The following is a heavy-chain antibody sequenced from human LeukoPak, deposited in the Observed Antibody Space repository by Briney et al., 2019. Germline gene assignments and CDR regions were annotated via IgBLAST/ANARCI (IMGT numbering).Heavy chain of an antibody. Sequence: GRSLRLSCAASGFTFSSYGMHWVRRAPGKGLEWLAVISYDGSDKYYADSVKGRFTVSRVNSKNTLYLQINSLRAEDTAVYYCAKRTYSGNEFDYWGQGTLVTVSS. D-gene: IGHD5-12*01. CDR2: ISYDGSDK. J-gene: IGHJ4*02. CDR3: AKRTYSGNEFDY. V-gene: IGHV3-30*18. CDR1: GFTFSSYG.